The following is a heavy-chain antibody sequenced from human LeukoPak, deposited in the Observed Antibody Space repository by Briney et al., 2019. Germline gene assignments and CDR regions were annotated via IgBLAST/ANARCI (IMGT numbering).Heavy chain of an antibody. V-gene: IGHV3-30*04. J-gene: IGHJ4*02. D-gene: IGHD6-13*01. Sequence: GGSLRLSCAASGFTFSSYAMHWVRQAPGKGLEWVAVISYDGSNKYYADSVKGRFTISRDNSKNTLYLQMNSLRAEDTAVYYCAKDISRGIAADWGQGTLVTVSS. CDR1: GFTFSSYA. CDR2: ISYDGSNK. CDR3: AKDISRGIAAD.